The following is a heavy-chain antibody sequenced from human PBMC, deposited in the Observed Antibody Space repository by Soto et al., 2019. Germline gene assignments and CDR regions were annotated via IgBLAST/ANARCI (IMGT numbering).Heavy chain of an antibody. CDR1: GGFLISGAYH. J-gene: IGHJ6*02. CDR2: IYSSDIT. V-gene: IGHV4-30-4*08. D-gene: IGHD2-15*01. CDR3: AREGALLYGGNPDYYDTLDV. Sequence: YSVSGGFLISGAYHGCRLLLDTGKGLEWIGLIYSSDITDYNPSLKGRVAISMDTSKNQFSLSLTSVTAADTAVYYCAREGALLYGGNPDYYDTLDVWGQGTTVT.